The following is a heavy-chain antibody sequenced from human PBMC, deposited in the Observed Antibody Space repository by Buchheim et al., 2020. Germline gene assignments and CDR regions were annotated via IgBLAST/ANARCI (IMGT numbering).Heavy chain of an antibody. CDR2: IYHSWST. V-gene: IGHV4-30-2*01. D-gene: IGHD2-8*02. CDR1: GGSISSGGYS. Sequence: QLQLQESGSGLVKPSQTLSLTCAVSGGSISSGGYSWSWIRQPPGKGLDWIGYIYHSWSTYYNPSLKSRVTISVDRSKNQFSLKLSSVTAADTAVYYCARRTAPPSLTDYYGMDVWGQGTT. CDR3: ARRTAPPSLTDYYGMDV. J-gene: IGHJ6*02.